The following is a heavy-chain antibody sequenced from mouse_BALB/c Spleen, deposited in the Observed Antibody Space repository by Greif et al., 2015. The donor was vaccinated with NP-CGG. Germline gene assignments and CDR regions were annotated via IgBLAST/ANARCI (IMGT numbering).Heavy chain of an antibody. D-gene: IGHD1-1*01. CDR3: VRDYYGSSSWFAY. CDR2: IWTGGGT. J-gene: IGHJ3*01. Sequence: VQRVESGPGLVAPSQSLSITCTVSGFSLTSYDISWIRQPPGKGLEWLGVIWTGGGTNYNSAFMSRLSISKDNSKSQVFLKMNSLQTDDTAIYYCVRDYYGSSSWFAYWGQGTLVTVSA. CDR1: GFSLTSYD. V-gene: IGHV2-9-2*01.